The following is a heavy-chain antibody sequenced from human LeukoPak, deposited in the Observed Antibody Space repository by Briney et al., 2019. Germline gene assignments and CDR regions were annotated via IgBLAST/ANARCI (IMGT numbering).Heavy chain of an antibody. Sequence: GGSLRLSCAASGLTFSNYAMSWVRQAPGKGLEWVSAIRNSGSGTYYAESVKGRFTISRDNSGDTLFLQMNSLRAEDTALYYCAKARGDRSSYGMDVWGQGTTVTVSS. CDR2: IRNSGSGT. V-gene: IGHV3-23*01. D-gene: IGHD2-21*01. CDR1: GLTFSNYA. CDR3: AKARGDRSSYGMDV. J-gene: IGHJ6*02.